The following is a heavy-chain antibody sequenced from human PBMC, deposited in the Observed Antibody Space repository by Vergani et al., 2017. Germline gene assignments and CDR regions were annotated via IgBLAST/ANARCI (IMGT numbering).Heavy chain of an antibody. Sequence: QVQLVQSGAEVKKPGASVKVSCKASGYTFTSYGISWVRQAPGPGLEWMGWISAYNGNTNYAQKLQGRVTMTTDTSTGTAYMELRGLRSDDSAVYYCARDESYSSGWAAETQTREGDYNEYYYYGMDVWGQGTTVTVSS. CDR1: GYTFTSYG. D-gene: IGHD6-19*01. V-gene: IGHV1-18*04. J-gene: IGHJ6*02. CDR2: ISAYNGNT. CDR3: ARDESYSSGWAAETQTREGDYNEYYYYGMDV.